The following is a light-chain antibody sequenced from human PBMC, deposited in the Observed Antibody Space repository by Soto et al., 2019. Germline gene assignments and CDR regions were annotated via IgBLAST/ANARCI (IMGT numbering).Light chain of an antibody. CDR1: SSDVGGYNY. J-gene: IGLJ2*01. CDR2: EVS. V-gene: IGLV2-14*01. CDR3: SSYTSRSTVV. Sequence: QSALTQPASVSGSPGQSITISCTGTSSDVGGYNYVSWYQQHPGKAPKLMIYEVSNRPSGVSNRFSGSKSGNTASLTISGLQGEDEAVYYCSSYTSRSTVVFGGGTKLTVL.